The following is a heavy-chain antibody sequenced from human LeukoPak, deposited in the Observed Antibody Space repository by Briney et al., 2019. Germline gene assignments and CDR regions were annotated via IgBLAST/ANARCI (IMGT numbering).Heavy chain of an antibody. CDR1: GYSFSTYW. V-gene: IGHV5-51*01. Sequence: GESLKISCKGSGYSFSTYWIGWVRQMPGKGLEWKGIVYPGDSNTKYSPSFQGQVTMSADKSINTAYLQWSSLKASDTAVYYCATGGIYSSNFDYWGQGTLVTVSS. CDR3: ATGGIYSSNFDY. CDR2: VYPGDSNT. J-gene: IGHJ4*02. D-gene: IGHD5-18*01.